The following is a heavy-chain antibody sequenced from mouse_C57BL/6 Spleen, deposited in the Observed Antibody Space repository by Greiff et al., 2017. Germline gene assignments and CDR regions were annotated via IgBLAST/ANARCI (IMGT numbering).Heavy chain of an antibody. V-gene: IGHV1-80*01. CDR2: IYPGDGDT. D-gene: IGHD3-2*02. Sequence: VQLQQSGAELVKPGASVKISCKASGYAFSSYWMNWVKQRPGKGLEWIGQIYPGDGDTNYNGKFKGKATLTADKSSSTAYMHLSSLTSEDSSVFFCARLGAQAVFDYWGQGTTLTVSS. CDR1: GYAFSSYW. CDR3: ARLGAQAVFDY. J-gene: IGHJ2*01.